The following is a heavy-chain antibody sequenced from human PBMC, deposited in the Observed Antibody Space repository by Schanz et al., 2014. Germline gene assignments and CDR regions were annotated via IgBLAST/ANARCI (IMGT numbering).Heavy chain of an antibody. CDR2: ISPYNGNT. D-gene: IGHD3-10*01. CDR3: ARGRGFYDY. J-gene: IGHJ4*02. V-gene: IGHV1-69*06. CDR1: GGTFSSFG. Sequence: QVQVEQSGPEVKKPGSSVKVSCKASGGTFSSFGINWVRQAPGQGLEWMGWISPYNGNTNYAQKFQGRVTITADTSTNTAYMELSSLTSEDTAVHYCARGRGFYDYWGQGTLVTVSS.